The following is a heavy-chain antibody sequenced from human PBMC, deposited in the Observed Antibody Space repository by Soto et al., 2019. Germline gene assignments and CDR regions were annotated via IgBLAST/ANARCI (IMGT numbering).Heavy chain of an antibody. J-gene: IGHJ4*02. V-gene: IGHV5-51*01. Sequence: XXSLKICWQGSGYSFSTYWIAWVRQMPGKGLEWMGIIYPRDSDTRYSPSFQGHVTISADKSISTAYLQWSSLNDSDSAIYYCARAPYGSFDSWGQGTLVTVSS. CDR2: IYPRDSDT. CDR1: GYSFSTYW. D-gene: IGHD3-10*01. CDR3: ARAPYGSFDS.